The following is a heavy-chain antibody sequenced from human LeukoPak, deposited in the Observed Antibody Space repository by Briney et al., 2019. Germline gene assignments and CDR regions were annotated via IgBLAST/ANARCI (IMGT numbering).Heavy chain of an antibody. J-gene: IGHJ6*03. D-gene: IGHD2-2*03. CDR1: GYTFTSYY. CDR3: ARDFGYCSSTSCYRDYYYYMDA. Sequence: ASVKVSCKASGYTFTSYYMHWVRQAPGQGLEWMGIINPSGGSTSYAQKFQGRVTMTRDTSTSTVYMELSSLRSEDTAVYYCARDFGYCSSTSCYRDYYYYMDAWGKGTTVTASS. V-gene: IGHV1-46*03. CDR2: INPSGGST.